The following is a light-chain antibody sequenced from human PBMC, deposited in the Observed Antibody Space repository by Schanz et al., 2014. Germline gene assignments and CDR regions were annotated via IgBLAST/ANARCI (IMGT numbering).Light chain of an antibody. Sequence: EIVLTQSPGTLSLSPGERATLSCRASQSVSSSYLAWYRQKPGQAPRLLIYDASSRATGIPDRFSGSGSGTDFTLTISRLEPEDFAVYYCQQYVESPGTFGQGTRLEI. CDR1: QSVSSSY. CDR2: DAS. V-gene: IGKV3-20*01. J-gene: IGKJ1*01. CDR3: QQYVESPGT.